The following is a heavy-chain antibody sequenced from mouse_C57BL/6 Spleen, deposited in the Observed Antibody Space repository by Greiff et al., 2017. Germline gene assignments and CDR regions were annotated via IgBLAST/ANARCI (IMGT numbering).Heavy chain of an antibody. V-gene: IGHV14-2*01. CDR1: GFNIKDYY. D-gene: IGHD2-3*01. CDR2: IDPEDGET. Sequence: EVQLQESGAELVKPGASVKLSCTASGFNIKDYYMHWVKQRTEQGLEWIGRIDPEDGETKYAPNFQGKATITADTSSNTAYLQLSSLTSEDTAVYYCARSYDGYPYYAMDYWGQGTSVTVSS. CDR3: ARSYDGYPYYAMDY. J-gene: IGHJ4*01.